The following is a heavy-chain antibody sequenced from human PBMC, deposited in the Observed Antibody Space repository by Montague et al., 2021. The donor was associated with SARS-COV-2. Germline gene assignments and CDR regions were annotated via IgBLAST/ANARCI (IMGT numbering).Heavy chain of an antibody. CDR1: GFPFSNSA. D-gene: IGHD3-10*01. CDR3: AKDSYYYGLGYGMDV. Sequence: SLRLSWAASGFPFSNSAMNLFRQAPGKGLEWVSGSSGSDGGTHYSDSVKGRFTISRDNSKNVLYLQMSSLRAEDTALYYCAKDSYYYGLGYGMDVWGQGTTVTVSS. V-gene: IGHV3-23*01. CDR2: SSGSDGGT. J-gene: IGHJ6*02.